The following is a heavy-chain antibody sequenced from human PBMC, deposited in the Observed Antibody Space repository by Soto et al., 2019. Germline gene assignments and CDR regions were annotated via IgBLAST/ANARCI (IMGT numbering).Heavy chain of an antibody. D-gene: IGHD4-17*01. Sequence: QVQLVESGGGVVQPGGSLRLSGTASGFTFGRHGMHWVGQAPGKGREWVAVIGGVGARDSYADSVKGRFTISRDNGQNTLYLQMNGLRDEDTAVYYCARDDDYPDNGLDYWGQGTLVTVSS. CDR3: ARDDDYPDNGLDY. CDR2: IGGVGARD. V-gene: IGHV3-33*01. J-gene: IGHJ4*02. CDR1: GFTFGRHG.